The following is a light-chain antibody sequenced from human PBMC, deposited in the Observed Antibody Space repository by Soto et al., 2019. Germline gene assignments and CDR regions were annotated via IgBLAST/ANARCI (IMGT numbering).Light chain of an antibody. CDR2: DAS. CDR3: QQYYNWPRT. Sequence: DIQMTQSPSNLSASFGDRVTIICGASQGLSIWFAWYRQKPGRAPKLLIHDASSLESGVPSRFSGSGSGTEFTLTINSLKDEDCAVYYCQQYYNWPRTFGQGTRLEIK. CDR1: QGLSIW. V-gene: IGKV1-5*02. J-gene: IGKJ5*01.